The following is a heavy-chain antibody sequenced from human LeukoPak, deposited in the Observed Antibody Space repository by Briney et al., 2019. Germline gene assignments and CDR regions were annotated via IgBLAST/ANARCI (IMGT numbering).Heavy chain of an antibody. D-gene: IGHD1-26*01. CDR2: IRYDGSDK. Sequence: GGSLRLSCAASGFTFSSRRMHWVRQSPGKGLEWVAYIRYDGSDKYYLGSVKGRFTIARDNPKETLYLQMTSLNHDDTAVYFCVKDVGVGASYFDNWGQGTLVAVSS. CDR3: VKDVGVGASYFDN. V-gene: IGHV3-30*02. J-gene: IGHJ4*02. CDR1: GFTFSSRR.